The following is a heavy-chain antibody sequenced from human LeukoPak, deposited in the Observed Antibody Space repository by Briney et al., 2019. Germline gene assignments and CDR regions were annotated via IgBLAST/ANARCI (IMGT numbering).Heavy chain of an antibody. V-gene: IGHV3-7*01. J-gene: IGHJ4*02. D-gene: IGHD3-10*01. CDR1: GFIFSSYW. Sequence: PGGSLRLSCAASGFIFSSYWMSWVRQAPGKGLEWVANIKQDGSEKYYVDSVKGRFTISRDNAKNSLYLQMNSLRAEDTAVYYCARAFYGSGSYYNNWGQGTLVTVSS. CDR3: ARAFYGSGSYYNN. CDR2: IKQDGSEK.